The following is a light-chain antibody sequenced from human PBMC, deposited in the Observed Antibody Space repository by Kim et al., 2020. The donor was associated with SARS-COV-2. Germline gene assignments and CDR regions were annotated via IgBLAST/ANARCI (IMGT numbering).Light chain of an antibody. Sequence: NFMLTQPHSVSASPGKTVTISCAGSSGSIADNYVQWYQQRPGSAPTTVIYEDNQRPSGVPDRFSGSIDSSSNSASLTISGLKTEDEADYYCQSYDPDHHWVFGGGTQLTVL. CDR1: SGSIADNY. CDR2: EDN. V-gene: IGLV6-57*02. CDR3: QSYDPDHHWV. J-gene: IGLJ3*02.